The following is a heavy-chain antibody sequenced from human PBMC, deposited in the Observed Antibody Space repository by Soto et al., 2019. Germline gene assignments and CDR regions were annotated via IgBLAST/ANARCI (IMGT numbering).Heavy chain of an antibody. CDR3: SRARYCTSPSCYNHYYYGMDI. CDR1: GYTFTKYG. V-gene: IGHV1-18*04. J-gene: IGHJ6*01. D-gene: IGHD2-2*02. Sequence: QEQLVQSGGEVKKPGASVRVSCKASGYTFTKYGITWVRQAPGQGLEWMGWIGVYNGKTNYARKLQGRVIMTADTSASTAYVELRSLRSDDTAVYYCSRARYCTSPSCYNHYYYGMDIW. CDR2: IGVYNGKT.